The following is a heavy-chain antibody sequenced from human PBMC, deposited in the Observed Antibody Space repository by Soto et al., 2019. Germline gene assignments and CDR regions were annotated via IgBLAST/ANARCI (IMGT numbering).Heavy chain of an antibody. CDR1: GGSLSSGGYY. Sequence: SETLSLTCTVSGGSLSSGGYYWSWIRQHPGKGLEWIGEINHSGSTNYNPSLKSRVTISVDTSKNQFSLKLTPVTAADTAVYYCARDKITGLFDYWGQGTLVTVSS. CDR2: INHSGST. J-gene: IGHJ4*02. V-gene: IGHV4-61*08. D-gene: IGHD2-8*02. CDR3: ARDKITGLFDY.